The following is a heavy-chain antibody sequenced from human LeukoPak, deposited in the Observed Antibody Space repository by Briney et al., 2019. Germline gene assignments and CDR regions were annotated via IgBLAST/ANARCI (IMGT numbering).Heavy chain of an antibody. Sequence: SETLSLTCTVSGGSNSLYYWSWIRQPPGKGLEWIGYISYSGSANYNPSLKSRVTISVDTSRNRFSLNLRSVTAADTAVYYCARDPPSYGDYTNYYFDLWGRGTLVTVSS. D-gene: IGHD4-17*01. CDR3: ARDPPSYGDYTNYYFDL. CDR2: ISYSGSA. J-gene: IGHJ2*01. CDR1: GGSNSLYY. V-gene: IGHV4-59*01.